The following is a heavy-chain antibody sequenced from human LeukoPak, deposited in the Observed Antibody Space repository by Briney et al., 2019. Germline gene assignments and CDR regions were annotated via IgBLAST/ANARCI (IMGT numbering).Heavy chain of an antibody. D-gene: IGHD3-10*01. J-gene: IGHJ6*03. CDR2: FYYSGAT. V-gene: IGHV4-39*07. Sequence: PSETLSLTCTVSGGSISTSTYYWGWVRQPPGKGLEWIGSFYYSGATYYNPSLKSRVTISVDTSKNQFSLKLSSVTAADTAVYYCARLTKNDSGSYRFGKKKRGYMDVWGKGTTVTISS. CDR3: ARLTKNDSGSYRFGKKKRGYMDV. CDR1: GGSISTSTYY.